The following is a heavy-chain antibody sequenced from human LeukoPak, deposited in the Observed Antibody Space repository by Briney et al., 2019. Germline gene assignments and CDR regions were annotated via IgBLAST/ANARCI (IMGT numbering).Heavy chain of an antibody. Sequence: ASVKVSCKASGYTFTGYYMHWVRQAPGQRLEWMGWINPNSGGTNYAQKFQGRVTMTRDTSISTAYMELSRLRSDDTAVYYCARDHSYSGYDLDDWGQGTLVTVSS. CDR1: GYTFTGYY. J-gene: IGHJ4*02. D-gene: IGHD5-12*01. CDR3: ARDHSYSGYDLDD. V-gene: IGHV1-2*02. CDR2: INPNSGGT.